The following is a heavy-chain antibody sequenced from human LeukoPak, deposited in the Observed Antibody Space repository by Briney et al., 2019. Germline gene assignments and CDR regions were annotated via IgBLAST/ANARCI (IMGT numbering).Heavy chain of an antibody. V-gene: IGHV4-39*01. CDR3: AKLTCSSTFCPLDY. J-gene: IGHJ4*02. CDR2: VSYSGTT. D-gene: IGHD2-2*01. Sequence: SETLSLTCTVSGGSISSSSFFWAWTRQPPGKGLEWIGTVSYSGTTYYSPSLKSRVTVSVDTSKNQFSLRLTSVTAADTALYYCAKLTCSSTFCPLDYWGQGTLVTVSS. CDR1: GGSISSSSFF.